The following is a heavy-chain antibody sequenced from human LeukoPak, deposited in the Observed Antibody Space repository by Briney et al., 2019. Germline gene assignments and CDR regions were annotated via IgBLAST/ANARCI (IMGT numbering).Heavy chain of an antibody. J-gene: IGHJ3*02. CDR3: ARSGGYYYDSSGYYQSAFDI. CDR1: GGSISSYY. CDR2: IYYSGST. D-gene: IGHD3-22*01. V-gene: IGHV4-59*01. Sequence: SETLSLTCTVSGGSISSYYWSWIRQPPGKGLEWIGYIYYSGSTNYNPSLKSRVTISVDTSKNQFSLKLSSVTAADTAVYYCARSGGYYYDSSGYYQSAFDIWGQGTMVTVSS.